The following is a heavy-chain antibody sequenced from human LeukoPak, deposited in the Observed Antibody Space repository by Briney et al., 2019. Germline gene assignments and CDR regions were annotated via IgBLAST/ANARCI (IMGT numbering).Heavy chain of an antibody. CDR3: ARLFPPYYDFWSGYQGYFDY. CDR2: IYHSGST. V-gene: IGHV4-4*02. CDR1: GGSISSSNW. J-gene: IGHJ4*02. Sequence: SETLSLTCAVSGGSISSSNWWSWVRQPPGKGLEWIGEIYHSGSTNYNPSLKSRVTISVDKSKNQFSLKLSSVTAADTAVYYCARLFPPYYDFWSGYQGYFDYWGQGTLVTVSS. D-gene: IGHD3-3*01.